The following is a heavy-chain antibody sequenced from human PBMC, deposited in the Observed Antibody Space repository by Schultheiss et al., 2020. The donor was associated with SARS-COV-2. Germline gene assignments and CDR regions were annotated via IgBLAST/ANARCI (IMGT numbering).Heavy chain of an antibody. J-gene: IGHJ4*02. CDR1: GFTFSSYA. D-gene: IGHD6-6*01. Sequence: GGSLRLSCAASGFTFSSYAMSWVRQAPGKGLEWVSVIYSGGSTYYADSVKGRFTISRDNSKNTLYLQMNSLRAEDTAVYYCARKLMGGAARLFDCWGQGTLVTVSS. V-gene: IGHV3-66*01. CDR3: ARKLMGGAARLFDC. CDR2: IYSGGST.